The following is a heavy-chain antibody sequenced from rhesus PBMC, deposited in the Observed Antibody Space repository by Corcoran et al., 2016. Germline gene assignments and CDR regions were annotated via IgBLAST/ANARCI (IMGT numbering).Heavy chain of an antibody. CDR2: IYGNSAST. J-gene: IGHJ4*01. CDR1: GGSISGYYY. CDR3: AREGLRYYFDY. Sequence: QVQLQQWGEGLVKPSETLSLTCAVYGGSISGYYYWSWIRQPPGKGRECIGYIYGNSASTNYNPSLRNRDTISKSTSKNRFSLKLGAVTAADTAVYYCAREGLRYYFDYWGQGVLVTVSS. V-gene: IGHV4-73*01. D-gene: IGHD2-21*01.